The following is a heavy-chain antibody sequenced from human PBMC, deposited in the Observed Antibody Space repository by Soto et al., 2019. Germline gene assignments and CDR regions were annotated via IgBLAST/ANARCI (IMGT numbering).Heavy chain of an antibody. V-gene: IGHV4-39*01. CDR3: ARHFVAVVIKGWGY. J-gene: IGHJ4*02. D-gene: IGHD3-10*01. CDR1: GGSIDRSNYY. Sequence: QLQLQESGPGLVKPSETLSLTCNVSGGSIDRSNYYWDWLRQPPGKGLEWIGTTYYNGNAYYNPSLKSRVSMSVDTSKNQFSLTLVSVPAADTAVYYCARHFVAVVIKGWGYWGQGTLVTVSS. CDR2: TYYNGNA.